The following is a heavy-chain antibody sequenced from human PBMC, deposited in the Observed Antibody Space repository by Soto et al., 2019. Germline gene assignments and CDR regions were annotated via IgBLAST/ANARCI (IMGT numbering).Heavy chain of an antibody. Sequence: GGSLSLSCAAYGFTFSIYGVHWVRQAPGKGLEWVAVSWYDGSKIYYADSVKGRFSISRDNSKNCLDLQMDSLRAEDTAVYYCVVVFISGYSSRWHLFVYWGQGTLVTVSS. D-gene: IGHD6-13*01. J-gene: IGHJ4*02. CDR2: SWYDGSKI. CDR3: VVVFISGYSSRWHLFVY. V-gene: IGHV3-33*01. CDR1: GFTFSIYG.